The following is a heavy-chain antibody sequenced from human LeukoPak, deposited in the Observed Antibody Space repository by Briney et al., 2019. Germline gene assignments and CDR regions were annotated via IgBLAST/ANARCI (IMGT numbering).Heavy chain of an antibody. V-gene: IGHV3-15*01. CDR3: AKDIWPSIVVVPAAFDY. Sequence: GGSLRLSCAASGLTFRNAWMTWVRQAPGKGLEWVGRIKSKTDGGTIDYAAPVKGRFTISRDDSKNTLFLQMSRLRTEDTAVYYCAKDIWPSIVVVPAAFDYWGQGTLVTVSS. D-gene: IGHD2-2*01. CDR2: IKSKTDGGTI. CDR1: GLTFRNAW. J-gene: IGHJ4*02.